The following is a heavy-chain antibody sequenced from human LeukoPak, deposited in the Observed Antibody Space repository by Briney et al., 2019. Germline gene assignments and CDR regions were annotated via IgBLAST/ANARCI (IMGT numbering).Heavy chain of an antibody. D-gene: IGHD3-22*01. V-gene: IGHV3-23*01. CDR2: STGTGYST. CDR3: ARGVDYYDSSGYWVY. J-gene: IGHJ4*02. Sequence: PGGSLRLSCAASEFTFSNYAMSWVRQAPGKGLEWVSGSTGTGYSTYYADSVKGRFTISRDNAKNSLYLQMNSLRAEDTAVYYCARGVDYYDSSGYWVYWGQGTLVTVSS. CDR1: EFTFSNYA.